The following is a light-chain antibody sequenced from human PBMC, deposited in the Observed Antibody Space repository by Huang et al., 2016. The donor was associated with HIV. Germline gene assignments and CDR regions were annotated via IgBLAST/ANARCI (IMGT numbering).Light chain of an antibody. CDR2: GAS. V-gene: IGKV1-13*02. CDR1: QDIGTS. CDR3: QQLHAYPIT. J-gene: IGKJ5*01. Sequence: HLTQSPPSLSASVGDSVFISCRASQDIGTSLAWYQQRTGRAPKLLLSGASTLQTGVPSRFSGDSAETFFTLFITDLQPEDFATYYCQQLHAYPITFGQGTRLDIK.